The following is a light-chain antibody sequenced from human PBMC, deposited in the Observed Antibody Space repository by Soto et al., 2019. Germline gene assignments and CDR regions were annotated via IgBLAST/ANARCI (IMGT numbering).Light chain of an antibody. J-gene: IGKJ1*01. V-gene: IGKV1-5*03. CDR1: QSISSW. CDR3: QQYNSYPWT. CDR2: KAS. Sequence: DLPMTQSPSTLSAPVGDRVTITCRASQSISSWLAWYQQKPGKAPKLLIYKASSLESGVPSRFRGSGSGTELTINISSLQPDDCATYDGQQYNSYPWTFGQGTKVDIK.